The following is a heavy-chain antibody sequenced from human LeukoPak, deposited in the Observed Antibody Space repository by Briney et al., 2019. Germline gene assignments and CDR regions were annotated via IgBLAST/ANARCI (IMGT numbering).Heavy chain of an antibody. CDR2: IYSGGST. V-gene: IGHV3-53*01. D-gene: IGHD3-10*01. J-gene: IGHJ4*02. Sequence: GGSLRLSCAASGFTVSSNYMSWVRQAPGKGLEWVSVIYSGGSTYYADSVKGRFTISRDNSKNTLYLQMNSLRAEDTAVYYCARGPPTRYMVRGVIDYWGQGTLVTVSS. CDR1: GFTVSSNY. CDR3: ARGPPTRYMVRGVIDY.